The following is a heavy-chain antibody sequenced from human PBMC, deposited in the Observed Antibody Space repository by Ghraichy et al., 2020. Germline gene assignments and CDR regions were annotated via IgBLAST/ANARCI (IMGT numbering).Heavy chain of an antibody. J-gene: IGHJ4*02. D-gene: IGHD3-3*01. CDR2: ISYDGSNK. Sequence: GGSLRLSCAASGFTFSSYGMHWVRQAPGKGLEWVAVISYDGSNKYYADSVKGRFTISRDNSKNTLYLQMNSLRAEDTAVYYCAKTVSYDFWSGYYDWLIDYWGQGTLVTVSS. CDR1: GFTFSSYG. CDR3: AKTVSYDFWSGYYDWLIDY. V-gene: IGHV3-30*18.